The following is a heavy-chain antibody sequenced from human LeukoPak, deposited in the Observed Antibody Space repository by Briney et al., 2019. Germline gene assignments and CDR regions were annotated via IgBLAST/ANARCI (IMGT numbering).Heavy chain of an antibody. D-gene: IGHD6-25*01. V-gene: IGHV1-69*04. CDR2: TIPILGIA. CDR1: GGTFSSYA. Sequence: SVKVSCKASGGTFSSYAISWVRQAPGQGLEWMGRTIPILGIANYAQKFQGRVTITADKSTSTAYMELSSLRSEDTAVYYCAREYSSEAIFDYWGQGTLVTVSS. CDR3: AREYSSEAIFDY. J-gene: IGHJ4*02.